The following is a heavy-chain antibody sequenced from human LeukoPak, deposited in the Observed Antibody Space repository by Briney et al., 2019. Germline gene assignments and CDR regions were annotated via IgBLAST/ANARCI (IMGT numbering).Heavy chain of an antibody. V-gene: IGHV5-51*01. CDR3: ASPAVAGTEHAAF. CDR2: VYPGDSDT. Sequence: LGESLKISCKGSGYSFTSYWIGWVRQMPGKGLEWMGIVYPGDSDTRYSPSFQGQVTISADKSISTAYLQWSSLKASDTAMYYCASPAVAGTEHAAFWGQGTLVTVSS. D-gene: IGHD6-19*01. CDR1: GYSFTSYW. J-gene: IGHJ4*02.